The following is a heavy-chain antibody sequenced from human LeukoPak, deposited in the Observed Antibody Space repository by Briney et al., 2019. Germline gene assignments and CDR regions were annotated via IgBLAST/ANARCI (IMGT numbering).Heavy chain of an antibody. Sequence: SETLSLTCAVSGGSSSSSNWWSWVRQPPGKGLEWIGEIYHSGSTNYNPSLKSRVTMSVDKSKNQFSLKLSSVTAADTAVYYCAREPPGHFFDYWGQGTLVTVSS. CDR2: IYHSGST. J-gene: IGHJ4*02. V-gene: IGHV4-4*02. CDR3: AREPPGHFFDY. CDR1: GGSSSSSNW.